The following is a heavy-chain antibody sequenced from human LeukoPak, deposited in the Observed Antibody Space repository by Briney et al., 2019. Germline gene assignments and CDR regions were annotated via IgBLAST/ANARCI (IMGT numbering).Heavy chain of an antibody. CDR1: RFTFSNYW. J-gene: IGHJ6*03. CDR2: IKQDASEK. V-gene: IGHV3-7*04. D-gene: IGHD6-6*01. CDR3: ARGVAALMDV. Sequence: GGSLRLSCAASRFTFSNYWMNWVRQAPGRGLERVANIKQDASEKYYVDSVRGRFTISRDNAKNSLYLQMDSLRGEDTAVYFCARGVAALMDVWGKGTTVTVSS.